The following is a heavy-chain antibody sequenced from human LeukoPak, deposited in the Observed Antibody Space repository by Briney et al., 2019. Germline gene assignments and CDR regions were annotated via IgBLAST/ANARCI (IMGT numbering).Heavy chain of an antibody. CDR3: ARSRGIVVVPAAPFDY. CDR2: IKQDGSEK. D-gene: IGHD2-2*01. V-gene: IGHV3-7*01. Sequence: PGGSLRLSCAASGFTFSSYWMSWVRQAPGKGLEWVANIKQDGSEKYYVDSVKGRFTISRDNAKNSLYLQMNSLRAEDTAVYYCARSRGIVVVPAAPFDYWGQGTLVTVSS. J-gene: IGHJ4*02. CDR1: GFTFSSYW.